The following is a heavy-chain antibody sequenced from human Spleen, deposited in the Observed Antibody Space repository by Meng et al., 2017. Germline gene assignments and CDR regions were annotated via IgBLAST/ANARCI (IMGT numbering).Heavy chain of an antibody. CDR2: ISTSGDST. CDR3: AKDLENVLLWFGEYNYFDY. Sequence: ESLKISCAASDFIFTSYAMSWVRQTPGKGLEWVSAISTSGDSTYYADFVKGRFTISRDNSKNTLYLQMNSLRAEDAAVYYAAKDLENVLLWFGEYNYFDYWGQGTLVTVSS. CDR1: DFIFTSYA. V-gene: IGHV3-23*01. J-gene: IGHJ4*02. D-gene: IGHD3-10*01.